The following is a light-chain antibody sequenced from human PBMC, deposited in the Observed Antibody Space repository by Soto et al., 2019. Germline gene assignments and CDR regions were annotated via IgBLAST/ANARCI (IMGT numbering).Light chain of an antibody. CDR3: QQYITLWT. CDR2: AAS. CDR1: QSISSY. J-gene: IGKJ1*01. Sequence: DIQMTQSPSSLSASVGDRVTITCRASQSISSYLNWYQQKPGKALKLLIYAASSLQSGVPARFSGSGSGTEFTLTISSLQPDDIATYYCQQYITLWTFGQGTKVEIE. V-gene: IGKV1-39*01.